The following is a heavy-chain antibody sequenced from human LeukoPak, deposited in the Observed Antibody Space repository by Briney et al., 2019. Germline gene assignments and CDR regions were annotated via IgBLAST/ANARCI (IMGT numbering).Heavy chain of an antibody. V-gene: IGHV4-34*01. Sequence: SETLSLTCAVYGGSFSGYYWSWIRQPPGKGLEWIGEINHSGSTNYNPSLKSRVTISVDTSKNQFSLKLSSVTAADTAVYYCLRGVTAYDIPPKRFDPWGQGTLVTVSS. CDR2: INHSGST. J-gene: IGHJ5*02. CDR1: GGSFSGYY. D-gene: IGHD3-9*01. CDR3: LRGVTAYDIPPKRFDP.